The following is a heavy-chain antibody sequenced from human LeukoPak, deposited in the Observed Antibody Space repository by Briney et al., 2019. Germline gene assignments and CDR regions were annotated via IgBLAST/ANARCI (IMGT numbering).Heavy chain of an antibody. D-gene: IGHD3-3*01. Sequence: SETLSLPCTVWGGPISSFYWSCIRQPPGGGLEWLGYVYSCGCTKYNPSLNGRITVLVGSPRNETSVTAADTAVYFCARLNGVYDVWRHPQMSYNHYGLDVWGQGTTVTVSS. V-gene: IGHV4-4*08. CDR1: GGPISSFY. CDR2: VYSCGCT. CDR3: ARLNGVYDVWRHPQMSYNHYGLDV. J-gene: IGHJ6*02.